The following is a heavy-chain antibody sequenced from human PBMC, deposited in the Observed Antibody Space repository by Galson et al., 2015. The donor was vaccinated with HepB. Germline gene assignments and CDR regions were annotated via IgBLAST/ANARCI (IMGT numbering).Heavy chain of an antibody. D-gene: IGHD5-24*01. CDR2: IDPSDSYT. Sequence: QSGAEVKKPGESLRISCKGSGYSFTSYWISWVRQMPGKGLEWMGRIDPSDSYTNYSPSFQGHVTISADKSISTAYLQWSSLKASDTAMYYCASHQVRGLQSYYGMDVWGQGTTVTVSS. V-gene: IGHV5-10-1*01. CDR1: GYSFTSYW. J-gene: IGHJ6*02. CDR3: ASHQVRGLQSYYGMDV.